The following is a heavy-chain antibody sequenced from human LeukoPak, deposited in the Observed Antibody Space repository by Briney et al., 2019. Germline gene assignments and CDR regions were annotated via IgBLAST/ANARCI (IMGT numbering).Heavy chain of an antibody. J-gene: IGHJ4*02. D-gene: IGHD1-1*01. CDR2: VYSSGTA. CDR1: VGSISGYY. Sequence: PSETLSLTCTVSVGSISGYYWTWIRQPAGKGLEWVGRVYSSGTAYYNPSLESRVTISVDTSKNQFSLNLTSVTAADTAVYYCARGATAWVYWGQGTLVTVSS. V-gene: IGHV4-4*07. CDR3: ARGATAWVY.